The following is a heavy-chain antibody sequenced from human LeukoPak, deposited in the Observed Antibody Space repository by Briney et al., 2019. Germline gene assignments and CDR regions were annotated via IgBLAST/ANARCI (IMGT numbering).Heavy chain of an antibody. CDR2: IYYSGNT. CDR3: ARNLWFGESSGAFYI. V-gene: IGHV4-59*01. J-gene: IGHJ3*02. D-gene: IGHD3-10*01. Sequence: SETLSLTCTVSGGSISSYYWSWIRQPPGKGPEWIGYIYYSGNTNYNPSLKSRVSVSVDTSKNQFSLRLTSVTAADTAVYYCARNLWFGESSGAFYIWGQGTMVTVSS. CDR1: GGSISSYY.